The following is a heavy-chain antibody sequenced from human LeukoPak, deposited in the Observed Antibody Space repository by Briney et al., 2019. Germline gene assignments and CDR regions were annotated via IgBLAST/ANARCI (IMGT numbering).Heavy chain of an antibody. D-gene: IGHD5-24*01. J-gene: IGHJ4*02. V-gene: IGHV1-69*05. CDR3: ARPMSGRWLEPPFDF. Sequence: ASVKVSCKASGGTFSSYSVSWVRQAPGQGPEWMGTIIPMFGTTKYPQKFQDRVTMTTDESTTTVYMELSGLRPEDTAVYYCARPMSGRWLEPPFDFWGQGTLVTVSS. CDR2: IIPMFGTT. CDR1: GGTFSSYS.